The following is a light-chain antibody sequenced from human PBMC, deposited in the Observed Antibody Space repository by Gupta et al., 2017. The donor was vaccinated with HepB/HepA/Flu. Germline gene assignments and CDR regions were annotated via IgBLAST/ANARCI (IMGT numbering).Light chain of an antibody. CDR2: DDS. V-gene: IGLV3-1*01. Sequence: KFVSWYQQRPGQSPVLVIYDDSKRPFDVPDRFSGSTSGNTATLTISGTQTVDESDYYCQVWDNSAYVFGSGTKVTVL. J-gene: IGLJ1*01. CDR3: QVWDNSAYV. CDR1: KF.